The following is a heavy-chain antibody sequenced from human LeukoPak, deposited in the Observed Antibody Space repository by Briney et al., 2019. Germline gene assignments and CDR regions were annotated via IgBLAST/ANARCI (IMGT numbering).Heavy chain of an antibody. J-gene: IGHJ6*03. V-gene: IGHV4-39*01. CDR1: GDSISSSSSY. CDR2: IYYSGST. Sequence: PSETLSLTCTVSGDSISSSSSYWGWIRQPPGKGLEWIGSIYYSGSTYYNTSLKSRVTISVDTSKNQFSLKLSSVTAADTAVYYCARGATERGYYYYYYMDVWGKGTTVTVSS. CDR3: ARGATERGYYYYYYMDV. D-gene: IGHD1-26*01.